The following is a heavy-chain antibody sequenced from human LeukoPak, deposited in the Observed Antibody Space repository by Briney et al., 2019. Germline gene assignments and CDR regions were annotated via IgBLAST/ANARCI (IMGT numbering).Heavy chain of an antibody. D-gene: IGHD3-16*01. CDR2: IYPGDSDT. CDR3: ARDWGLDY. V-gene: IGHV5-51*01. CDR1: GYRFTSYW. J-gene: IGHJ4*02. Sequence: GESLKISCKGSGYRFTSYWIGWVRQMPGKGLEWLGIIYPGDSDTRYSPSFQAQVTISADKSISTAYLPWSSLKASDTAMYYCARDWGLDYWGQGTLVTVSS.